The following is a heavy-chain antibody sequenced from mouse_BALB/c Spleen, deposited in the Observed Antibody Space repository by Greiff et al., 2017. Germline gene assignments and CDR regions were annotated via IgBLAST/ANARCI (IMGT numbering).Heavy chain of an antibody. CDR3: ARGAGSSYFDY. Sequence: QVQLQQSGAELARPGASVKLSCKASGYTFTSYWMQWVKQRPGQGLEWIGAIYPGDGDTRYTQKFKGKATLTADKSSSTAYMQLSSLASEDSAVYYCARGAGSSYFDYWGQGTTLTVSS. J-gene: IGHJ2*01. D-gene: IGHD1-1*01. V-gene: IGHV1-87*01. CDR1: GYTFTSYW. CDR2: IYPGDGDT.